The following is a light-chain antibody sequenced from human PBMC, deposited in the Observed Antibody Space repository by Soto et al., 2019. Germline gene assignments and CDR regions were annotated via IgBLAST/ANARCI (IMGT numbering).Light chain of an antibody. Sequence: DIQMTQSTSSLSASVGDRVTITCRASQGITTYLAWYQQKPGKVPNLLIYGASKLHSGVPSRFRGSGSGTHFTLTISGLQPEDVATYYCQYSNRAPLTFGGGTKVEI. CDR3: QYSNRAPLT. J-gene: IGKJ4*01. V-gene: IGKV1-27*01. CDR2: GAS. CDR1: QGITTY.